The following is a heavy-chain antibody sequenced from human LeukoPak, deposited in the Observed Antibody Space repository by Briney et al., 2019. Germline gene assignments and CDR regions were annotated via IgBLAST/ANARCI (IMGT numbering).Heavy chain of an antibody. CDR1: GFTFDDYA. D-gene: IGHD3-3*01. V-gene: IGHV3-9*01. J-gene: IGHJ5*02. CDR3: AKDTSRTTFGVVQNWFDP. CDR2: ISWNSGSI. Sequence: GGSLRLSCAASGFTFDDYAMHWVRQAPGKGLEWVSGISWNSGSIGYADSVKGRFTISRDNAKNSLYLQMNSLRAEDTAIYYCAKDTSRTTFGVVQNWFDPWGQGTLVTVSS.